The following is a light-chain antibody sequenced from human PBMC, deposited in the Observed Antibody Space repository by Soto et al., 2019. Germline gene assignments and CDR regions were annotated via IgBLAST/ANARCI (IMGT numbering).Light chain of an antibody. J-gene: IGKJ1*01. CDR2: AAS. V-gene: IGKV1-39*01. Sequence: DIQMTQSPSSLSASVGDRVAITCRASQRISNYLNWYRQKPGKAPKLLIYAASTLQSGVPSRFSGSGSGTAFTLTISSLQPEDFATYYCQQSYSTPRTFGQGTKVEIK. CDR3: QQSYSTPRT. CDR1: QRISNY.